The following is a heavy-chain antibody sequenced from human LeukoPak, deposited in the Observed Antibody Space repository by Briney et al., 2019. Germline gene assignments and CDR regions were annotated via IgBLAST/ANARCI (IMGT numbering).Heavy chain of an antibody. Sequence: QPGGSLRLSCAASGFTLSKYWMYWVRQAPGKGLVWLSRINPDGTMTNYADSVQGRFTISRDNAKNTLYLQMNSLRAEDTAVYYCARLDSGGVDVEAKDKWFDPWGQGTLVTVSS. CDR2: INPDGTMT. V-gene: IGHV3-74*01. CDR1: GFTLSKYW. J-gene: IGHJ5*02. CDR3: ARLDSGGVDVEAKDKWFDP. D-gene: IGHD3-10*01.